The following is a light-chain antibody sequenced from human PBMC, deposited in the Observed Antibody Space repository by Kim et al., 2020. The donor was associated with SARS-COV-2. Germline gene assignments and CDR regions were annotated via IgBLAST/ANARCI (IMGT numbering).Light chain of an antibody. CDR1: QNIDKY. V-gene: IGKV1-39*01. CDR3: QQSYSVPFT. CDR2: AAS. Sequence: DIQMTQSPFSLSASLGDRVTITCRATQNIDKYLNWYQQKSGKVPKLLIYAASSLQSGVPSRFSGSGSGTDFTLTIRSLQPEDFATYYCQQSYSVPFTFGGGTKVDIK. J-gene: IGKJ4*01.